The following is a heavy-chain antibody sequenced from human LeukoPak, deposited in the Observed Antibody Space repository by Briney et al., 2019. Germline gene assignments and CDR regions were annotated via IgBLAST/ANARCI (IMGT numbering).Heavy chain of an antibody. CDR2: INPNSGGT. D-gene: IGHD3-10*01. V-gene: IGHV1-2*02. Sequence: ASVKVSRKASGYTFTGYYMHWVRQAPGQGLEWMGWINPNSGGTNYAQKFQGRVTMTRDTSISTAYMELSSLRSEDTAVYYCARGVRFGEFSNWFDPWGQGTLVTVSS. CDR3: ARGVRFGEFSNWFDP. CDR1: GYTFTGYY. J-gene: IGHJ5*02.